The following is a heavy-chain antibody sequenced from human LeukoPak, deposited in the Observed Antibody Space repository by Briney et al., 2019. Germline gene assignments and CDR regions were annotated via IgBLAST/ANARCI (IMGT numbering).Heavy chain of an antibody. CDR2: ISAYNGNT. D-gene: IGHD3-10*01. V-gene: IGHV1-18*01. Sequence: ASVKVSCKASGGTFSSYAISWVRQAPGQGLEWMGWISAYNGNTNYAQKLQGRVTMTTDTSTSTAYMELRSLRSDDTAVYYCARVWFGEFAFDYWGQGTLVTVSS. CDR3: ARVWFGEFAFDY. CDR1: GGTFSSYA. J-gene: IGHJ4*02.